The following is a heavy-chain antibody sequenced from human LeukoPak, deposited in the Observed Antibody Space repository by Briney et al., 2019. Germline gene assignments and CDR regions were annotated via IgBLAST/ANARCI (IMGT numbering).Heavy chain of an antibody. CDR3: ARVNTRNWFDP. Sequence: SQTLSPTCTVAAGSISSGGYDWSWLLQHPWKGLEWTAYIYYSGSTYNNPSLKSRVTISVDTSKNQFSLKLSSVTAADTAVYYCARVNTRNWFDPWGQGTLVTVSS. V-gene: IGHV4-31*03. CDR1: AGSISSGGYD. CDR2: IYYSGST. D-gene: IGHD2-15*01. J-gene: IGHJ5*02.